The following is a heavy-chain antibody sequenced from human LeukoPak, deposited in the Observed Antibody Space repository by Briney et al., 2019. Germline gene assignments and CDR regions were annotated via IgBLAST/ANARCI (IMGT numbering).Heavy chain of an antibody. CDR3: ARGNRPPYY. V-gene: IGHV3-11*06. Sequence: GGSLRLSCAASGFTFSDYYMSWIRQAPGKGLEWVSYISGSSKYINYADSVKGRFTISRDNAKNSLYLQMNSLRAEDTAVYYCARGNRPPYYWGQGTLVTVSS. J-gene: IGHJ4*02. CDR1: GFTFSDYY. CDR2: ISGSSKYI.